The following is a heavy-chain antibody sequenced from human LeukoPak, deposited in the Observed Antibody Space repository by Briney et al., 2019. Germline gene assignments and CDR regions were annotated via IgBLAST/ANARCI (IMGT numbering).Heavy chain of an antibody. J-gene: IGHJ4*02. D-gene: IGHD6-13*01. CDR1: GYTFTSYG. V-gene: IGHV1-18*01. CDR3: ARDRFSWTASGYFDY. Sequence: ASVKVSCKASGYTFTSYGISWVRQAPGQGLEWMGWISAYNGNTNYAQKLQGRVTMTTDTSTSTAYMELRSLRSDDTAAYYCARDRFSWTASGYFDYWGQGTLVTVSS. CDR2: ISAYNGNT.